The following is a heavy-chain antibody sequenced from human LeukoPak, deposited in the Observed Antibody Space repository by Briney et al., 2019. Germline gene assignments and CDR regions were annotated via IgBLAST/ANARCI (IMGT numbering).Heavy chain of an antibody. D-gene: IGHD3-22*01. V-gene: IGHV5-51*01. CDR1: GDRFTSYW. CDR3: ARPPNYDSSDVAFDI. J-gene: IGHJ3*02. CDR2: IYPGYSDT. Sequence: GESLKISCKGSGDRFTSYWIGWVRQMPGKGLEWMGIIYPGYSDTRYSPSFPGQVTISADKSISTAYLQWTSLKASDTAMYYCARPPNYDSSDVAFDIWGQGTMVTVSS.